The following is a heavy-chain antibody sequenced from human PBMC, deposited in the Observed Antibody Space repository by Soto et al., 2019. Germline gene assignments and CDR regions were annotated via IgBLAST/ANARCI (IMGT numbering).Heavy chain of an antibody. CDR2: ISAYNGNT. D-gene: IGHD6-13*01. CDR3: ARSGYSSSWYWDAFDI. CDR1: GYTFTSYG. Sequence: QVQLVQSGAEVKKPGASVRVSCKASGYTFTSYGISWVRQAPGQGLEWMGWISAYNGNTNYAQKLQGRVTMTTDTSTSTGYMELRSLRSDDTAVYYCARSGYSSSWYWDAFDIWGQGTMVTVSS. V-gene: IGHV1-18*01. J-gene: IGHJ3*02.